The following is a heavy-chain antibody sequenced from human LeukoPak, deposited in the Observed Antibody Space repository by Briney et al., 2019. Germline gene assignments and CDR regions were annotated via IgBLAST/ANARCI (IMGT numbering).Heavy chain of an antibody. CDR2: IIPIFGTA. Sequence: SVKVSCKASGGTFSSYAISWVRQSPGQGLEWMGGIIPIFGTANYAQKFQGRVTITADESTSTAYMELSSLRSEDAAVYYCARSYYYGSGSEFDYWGQGTLVTVSS. J-gene: IGHJ4*02. CDR3: ARSYYYGSGSEFDY. V-gene: IGHV1-69*13. CDR1: GGTFSSYA. D-gene: IGHD3-10*01.